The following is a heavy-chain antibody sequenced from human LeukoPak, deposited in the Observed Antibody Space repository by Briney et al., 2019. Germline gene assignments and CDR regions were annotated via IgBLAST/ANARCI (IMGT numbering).Heavy chain of an antibody. CDR2: ISGSGGST. D-gene: IGHD3-10*01. V-gene: IGHV3-23*01. CDR3: AKGTGVRGALGAFDI. Sequence: GGSLRLSCAASGFTFSSYAMSWVRQAPGKGLEWVSAISGSGGSTYYADSVKGRFTISRDNSRNTLYLQMNSLRAEDTAVYYCAKGTGVRGALGAFDIWGQGTMVTVSS. J-gene: IGHJ3*02. CDR1: GFTFSSYA.